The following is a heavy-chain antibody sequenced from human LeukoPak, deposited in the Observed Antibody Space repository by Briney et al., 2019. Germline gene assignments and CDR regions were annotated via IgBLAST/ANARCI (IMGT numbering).Heavy chain of an antibody. Sequence: PGGSLRLSCAASGFTFSSYAMHWVRQAPGKGLEWVAVISYDGSNKYYADSVKGRFTISRDNSKNTLYLQMNSLRAEDTAVYYCARDDIQLWLPGGPEAFDHWGQGTLVTVSS. D-gene: IGHD5-18*01. CDR1: GFTFSSYA. CDR2: ISYDGSNK. V-gene: IGHV3-30*04. CDR3: ARDDIQLWLPGGPEAFDH. J-gene: IGHJ4*02.